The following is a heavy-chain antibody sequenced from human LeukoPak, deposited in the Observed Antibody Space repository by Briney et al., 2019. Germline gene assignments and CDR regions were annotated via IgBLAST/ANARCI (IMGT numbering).Heavy chain of an antibody. CDR3: AKSGSYSGDWLDP. D-gene: IGHD1-26*01. J-gene: IGHJ5*02. V-gene: IGHV3-30*18. Sequence: GVSLRLSCAASGFTFSSFGMHWVRQAPGKGLEWVAVISYDGSNKYYAESVKGRFTIYRDNSKNTLYLQMNSLRAEDTAVYYCAKSGSYSGDWLDPWGQGTLVTFSS. CDR1: GFTFSSFG. CDR2: ISYDGSNK.